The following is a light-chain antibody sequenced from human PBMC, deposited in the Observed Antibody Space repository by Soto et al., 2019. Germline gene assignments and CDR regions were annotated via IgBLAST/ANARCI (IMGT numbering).Light chain of an antibody. J-gene: IGKJ4*01. Sequence: DIQMTQSPSTLSASVGDRVTITCRASQSFSTWLAWYQQKPGKAPNLLIYKTSILESGVPSRFSGSGSGTEFTLTISSPQPDDFATYYCQQYNSNPLTFGGGTKVEIK. CDR2: KTS. V-gene: IGKV1-5*03. CDR1: QSFSTW. CDR3: QQYNSNPLT.